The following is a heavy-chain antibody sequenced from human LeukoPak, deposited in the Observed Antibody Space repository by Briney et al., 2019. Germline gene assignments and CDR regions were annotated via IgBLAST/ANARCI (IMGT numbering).Heavy chain of an antibody. J-gene: IGHJ4*02. CDR3: ARLKSLVYVWGTYRFFDF. Sequence: PSETLSLTCAVYGGSFSGYYWSWIRQPPGKGLEWIGEINHSGSTNYNPSLKSRVTISVDTSKNQFSLNLSSVTAADTAVYYCARLKSLVYVWGTYRFFDFWGQGTLVTVSS. CDR1: GGSFSGYY. D-gene: IGHD3-16*02. CDR2: INHSGST. V-gene: IGHV4-34*01.